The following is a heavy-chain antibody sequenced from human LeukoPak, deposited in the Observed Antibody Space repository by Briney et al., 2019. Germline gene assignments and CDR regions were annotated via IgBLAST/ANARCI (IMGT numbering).Heavy chain of an antibody. Sequence: ASVKVSCKASGYTFTNYGISWVRQAPGQGLEWMGWISAYNGKINYAQKLQGRVTMTTDTSTSTAYMELRSLRSDDTAVYYCARVKYGDYGYYYYYMDVWGKGTTVTISS. J-gene: IGHJ6*03. CDR3: ARVKYGDYGYYYYYMDV. D-gene: IGHD4-17*01. V-gene: IGHV1-18*01. CDR1: GYTFTNYG. CDR2: ISAYNGKI.